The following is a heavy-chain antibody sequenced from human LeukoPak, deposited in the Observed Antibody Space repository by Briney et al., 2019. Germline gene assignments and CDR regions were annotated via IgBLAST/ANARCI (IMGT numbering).Heavy chain of an antibody. V-gene: IGHV3-21*01. D-gene: IGHD5-18*01. Sequence: GGSLRLSCAASGFTFSSYSMNWVRQAPGKGLEWVSSTSSSSSYIYYADSVKGRFTISRDNAKNSLYLQMNSLRAEDTAVYYCARGGYSHGYYFDYWGQGTLVTVSS. CDR1: GFTFSSYS. CDR3: ARGGYSHGYYFDY. CDR2: TSSSSSYI. J-gene: IGHJ4*02.